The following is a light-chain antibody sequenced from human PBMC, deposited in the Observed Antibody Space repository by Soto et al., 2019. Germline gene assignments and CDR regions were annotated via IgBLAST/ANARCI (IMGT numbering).Light chain of an antibody. Sequence: QSVLTQPPSASGTPGQRVTISCSGSRPSIGSNHVYLYQQLPGMAPKLLIYTNNQRPSGVPDRFSASKSGTSASLAISGLRSEDEAEYYCAAWHDRLSGVIFGGGTKLTVL. CDR3: AAWHDRLSGVI. V-gene: IGLV1-47*02. CDR1: RPSIGSNH. J-gene: IGLJ2*01. CDR2: TNN.